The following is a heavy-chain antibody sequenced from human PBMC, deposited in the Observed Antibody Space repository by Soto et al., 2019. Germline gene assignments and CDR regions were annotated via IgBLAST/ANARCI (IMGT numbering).Heavy chain of an antibody. Sequence: GGSLRLSCAASGFTFSSYGMHWVRQAPGKGLEWVAVIWYDGSNKYYADSVKGRFTISRDNSKNTLYLQMNSLRAEDTAVYYCARDQEVWSGYYNWFDPWGQGTLVTVSS. CDR3: ARDQEVWSGYYNWFDP. D-gene: IGHD3-3*01. CDR2: IWYDGSNK. J-gene: IGHJ5*02. CDR1: GFTFSSYG. V-gene: IGHV3-33*01.